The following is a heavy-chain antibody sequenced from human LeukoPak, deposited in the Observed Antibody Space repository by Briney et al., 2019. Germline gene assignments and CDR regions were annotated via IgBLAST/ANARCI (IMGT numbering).Heavy chain of an antibody. V-gene: IGHV3-23*01. D-gene: IGHD4-17*01. CDR3: AKDFDGDYDYSNRFDP. J-gene: IGHJ5*02. CDR1: GFTFSSYA. CDR2: INCSGGST. Sequence: PGGSLRLSCAASGFTFSSYAMSWVRQAPGKGLEWVSAINCSGGSTYYADSVKGRFTISRDNSKNTLYLQMNSLRAEDTAVYYCAKDFDGDYDYSNRFDPWGQGTLVTVSS.